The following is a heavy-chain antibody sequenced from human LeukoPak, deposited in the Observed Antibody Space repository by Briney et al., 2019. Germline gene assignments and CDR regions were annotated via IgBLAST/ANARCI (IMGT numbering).Heavy chain of an antibody. CDR2: ISSSSSYI. CDR1: GFTFSSYS. J-gene: IGHJ5*02. CDR3: ARVGYSSGWYGWFDP. Sequence: GGFLRLSCAASGFTFSSYSMNWVRPAPGKGLEWVSSISSSSSYIYYADSVKGRFTISRDNAKNSLFLQMNSLRAEDTAVYYCARVGYSSGWYGWFDPWGQGTLVTVSS. V-gene: IGHV3-21*01. D-gene: IGHD6-19*01.